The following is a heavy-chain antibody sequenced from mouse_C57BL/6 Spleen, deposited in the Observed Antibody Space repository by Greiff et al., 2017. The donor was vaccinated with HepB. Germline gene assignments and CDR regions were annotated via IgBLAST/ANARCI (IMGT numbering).Heavy chain of an antibody. CDR1: GYSFTSYY. J-gene: IGHJ1*03. CDR3: AREDGSTYWYFDV. V-gene: IGHV1-66*01. CDR2: IYPGSGNT. Sequence: QVQLKESGPELVKPGASVKISCKASGYSFTSYYIHWVKQRPGQGLEWIGWIYPGSGNTKYNEKFKGKATLTADTSSSTAYMQLSSLTSEDSAVYYCAREDGSTYWYFDVWGTGTTVTVSS. D-gene: IGHD1-1*01.